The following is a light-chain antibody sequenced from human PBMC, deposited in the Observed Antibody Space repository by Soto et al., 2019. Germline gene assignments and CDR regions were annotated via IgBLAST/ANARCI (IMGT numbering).Light chain of an antibody. J-gene: IGLJ1*01. Sequence: QSVLTQPASVSGSPGQSITISCTGTSFDVDDYNSVSWYQQPPGKAPKLIIYEVNNRPSGVPDRFSGSKSGASASLAITDLQAEDEADYYCQSYDSRLSGSVFGTGTKVTVL. CDR1: SFDVDDYNS. CDR2: EVN. V-gene: IGLV2-14*01. CDR3: QSYDSRLSGSV.